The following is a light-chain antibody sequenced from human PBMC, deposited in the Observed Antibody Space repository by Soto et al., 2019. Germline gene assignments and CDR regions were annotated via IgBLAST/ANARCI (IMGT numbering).Light chain of an antibody. V-gene: IGKV1-39*01. Sequence: DIQMTQSPSTLSASVGDRVTITCRASQTISTYLNWYQQKPGKAPKVLIYGASSLQSGVPSRFSASGSGTDFTLTINSLQPEDFATYYCQQGFNTPVTFGQGTRLEIK. CDR1: QTISTY. CDR2: GAS. J-gene: IGKJ5*01. CDR3: QQGFNTPVT.